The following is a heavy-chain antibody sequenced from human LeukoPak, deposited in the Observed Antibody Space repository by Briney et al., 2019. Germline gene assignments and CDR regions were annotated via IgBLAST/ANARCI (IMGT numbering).Heavy chain of an antibody. CDR2: ISWNSCRI. J-gene: IGHJ4*02. Sequence: GGSLRLSCAASGFTFDDYAMHWVRQAPGKGLEGVSGISWNSCRIGFAYSVKGRFTISRDNAKNSLYLQMNSLRAEDKGLYYCAKARVGIRYCSRTSCSLLDYWGQGTLVTVSS. CDR1: GFTFDDYA. CDR3: AKARVGIRYCSRTSCSLLDY. V-gene: IGHV3-9*01. D-gene: IGHD2-2*01.